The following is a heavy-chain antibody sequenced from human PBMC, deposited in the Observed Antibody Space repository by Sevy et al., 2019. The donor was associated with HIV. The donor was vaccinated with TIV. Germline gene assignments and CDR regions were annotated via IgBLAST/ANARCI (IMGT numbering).Heavy chain of an antibody. V-gene: IGHV3-73*01. J-gene: IGHJ4*02. CDR3: TRGGAGDSSSWYDYFDY. D-gene: IGHD6-13*01. CDR1: GFTFSGSA. Sequence: GGSLRLSCAASGFTFSGSAMQWVRQASGKGLEWVGRIRSKGNSYATAFAASVKGRFTISRDDSKNTVYLQMNSLKTEDTAVYYCTRGGAGDSSSWYDYFDYWGQGTLVTVSS. CDR2: IRSKGNSYAT.